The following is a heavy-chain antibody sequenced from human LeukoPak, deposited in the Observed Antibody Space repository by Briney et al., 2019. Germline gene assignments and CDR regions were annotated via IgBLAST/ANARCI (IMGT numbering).Heavy chain of an antibody. CDR3: ANSSPELEN. Sequence: SETLSLTCTVSGASISSYYWSWIRQPPGKGLEWIGEINHSGSTNYNPSLKSRVTISVDTSKNQFSLKLSSVTAADTAVYYCANSSPELENWGQGTLVTVSS. CDR1: GASISSYY. J-gene: IGHJ4*02. CDR2: INHSGST. D-gene: IGHD1-1*01. V-gene: IGHV4-34*01.